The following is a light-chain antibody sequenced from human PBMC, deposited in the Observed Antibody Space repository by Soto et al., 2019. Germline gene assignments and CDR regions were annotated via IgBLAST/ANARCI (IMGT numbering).Light chain of an antibody. CDR2: AAS. CDR3: QQYSSAPP. Sequence: DIQMTQSPSSLSASVGDRVTITCRASQGISNYIAWYQQKPGKAPKLLIYAASTWQSGVPSRFSGSGSGTDFTLTISRLQPEDFAVYSCQQYSSAPPFGPGTKVDIK. J-gene: IGKJ3*01. CDR1: QGISNY. V-gene: IGKV1-27*01.